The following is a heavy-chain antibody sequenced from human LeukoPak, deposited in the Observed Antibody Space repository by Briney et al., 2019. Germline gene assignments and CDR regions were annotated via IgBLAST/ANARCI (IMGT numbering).Heavy chain of an antibody. CDR3: AKVRPTRFVESSGWLELGY. V-gene: IGHV3-43*02. CDR2: VSGDGDTT. CDR1: GFHFRDFS. D-gene: IGHD6-19*01. Sequence: GGSLRLSCAASGFHFRDFSMHWVRQVPGKGLEWVSLVSGDGDTTHYADSVKGRFTISRDNSKNSLYLQMNSLRTEDTAFYYCAKVRPTRFVESSGWLELGYWGKGTLVTVSS. J-gene: IGHJ4*02.